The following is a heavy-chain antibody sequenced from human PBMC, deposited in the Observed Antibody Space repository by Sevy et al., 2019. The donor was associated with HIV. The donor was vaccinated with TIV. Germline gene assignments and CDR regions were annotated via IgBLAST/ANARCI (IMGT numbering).Heavy chain of an antibody. CDR3: ARTIGSGDYFDY. Sequence: RGSLRLSCAASGFTVSSNYMSWVRQAPGKGLEWVSVIYSDGTTFYAESVKGRFTISRDSSKNTVYVQMNSLRAEDTAVYYCARTIGSGDYFDYWGQGTLVTVSS. CDR2: IYSDGTT. CDR1: GFTVSSNY. D-gene: IGHD3-3*01. J-gene: IGHJ4*02. V-gene: IGHV3-53*01.